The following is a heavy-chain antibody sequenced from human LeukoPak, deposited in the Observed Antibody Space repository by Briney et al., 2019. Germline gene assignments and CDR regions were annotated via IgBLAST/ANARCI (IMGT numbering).Heavy chain of an antibody. CDR1: GFSFSSYW. Sequence: GGSLRLSCAASGFSFSSYWMSWVRQAPGKGLEWVANIKQDGGEKNYVDSVKGRFTISRDNAKNSLYLQMNSLRAEDTAVYYCARDRGFGQADVWGKGTTVTVSS. CDR2: IKQDGGEK. D-gene: IGHD3-10*01. V-gene: IGHV3-7*01. CDR3: ARDRGFGQADV. J-gene: IGHJ6*04.